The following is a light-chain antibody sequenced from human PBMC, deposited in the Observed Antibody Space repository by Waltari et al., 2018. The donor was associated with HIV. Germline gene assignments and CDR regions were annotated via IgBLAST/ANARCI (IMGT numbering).Light chain of an antibody. CDR1: NIGSKS. J-gene: IGLJ3*02. Sequence: SYVLTQPPSVSVAPGKTARITCGGNNIGSKSVHWYQQKPGQAPVLVIYYDSDRPSGIPERFSGSNSGNTATLTISRVEAGDEADYYCQVWDSSSDLQVFGGGTKLTVL. V-gene: IGLV3-21*04. CDR3: QVWDSSSDLQV. CDR2: YDS.